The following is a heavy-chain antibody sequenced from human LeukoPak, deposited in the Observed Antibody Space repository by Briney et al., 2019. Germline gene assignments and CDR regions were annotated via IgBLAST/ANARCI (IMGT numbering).Heavy chain of an antibody. Sequence: KFQARVTITRGTSASTAYMELSSLRSEDTAVYYCARDPIGSRWPYYFDYWGQGTLVTVSS. V-gene: IGHV1-3*01. CDR3: ARDPIGSRWPYYFDY. J-gene: IGHJ4*02. D-gene: IGHD6-13*01.